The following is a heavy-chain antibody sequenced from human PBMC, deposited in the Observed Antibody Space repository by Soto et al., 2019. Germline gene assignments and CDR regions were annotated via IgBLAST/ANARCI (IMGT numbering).Heavy chain of an antibody. Sequence: SETLSLTCTVSCGSISSYYWSWIRQPPEKGLEWIGYIYYSGSTNYNPSLKSRVTISVDTSKNQFSLKLSSVTAADTAVYYCARVKFRLPFWFDPWGQGTLVTVSS. V-gene: IGHV4-59*01. CDR2: IYYSGST. CDR1: CGSISSYY. J-gene: IGHJ5*02. CDR3: ARVKFRLPFWFDP. D-gene: IGHD2-15*01.